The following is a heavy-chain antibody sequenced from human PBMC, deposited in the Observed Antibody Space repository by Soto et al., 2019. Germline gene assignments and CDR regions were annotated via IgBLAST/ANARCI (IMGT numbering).Heavy chain of an antibody. V-gene: IGHV3-53*01. CDR2: IYSGGST. CDR3: ARDTSSFLPRYGMDV. CDR1: GFTVSSNY. J-gene: IGHJ6*02. D-gene: IGHD2-2*01. Sequence: PGGSLRLSCAASGFTVSSNYMSWVRQAPGKGLEWVSVIYSGGSTYYADSVKGRFTISRDNSKNTLYLQMNSLRAEDTAVYYCARDTSSFLPRYGMDVWGQGTTVTVSS.